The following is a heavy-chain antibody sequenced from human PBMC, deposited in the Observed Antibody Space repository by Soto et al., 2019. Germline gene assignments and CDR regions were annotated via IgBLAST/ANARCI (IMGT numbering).Heavy chain of an antibody. J-gene: IGHJ4*02. V-gene: IGHV3-30*18. CDR3: AKIVVPAAHAQGMDY. Sequence: VGSLRLSCAASGFTFSSYGMHWVRQAPGKGLEWVAVISYDGSNKYYADSVKGRFTISRDNSKNTLYLQMNSLRAEDTAVYYCAKIVVPAAHAQGMDYWGQGTLVTVS. CDR2: ISYDGSNK. D-gene: IGHD2-2*01. CDR1: GFTFSSYG.